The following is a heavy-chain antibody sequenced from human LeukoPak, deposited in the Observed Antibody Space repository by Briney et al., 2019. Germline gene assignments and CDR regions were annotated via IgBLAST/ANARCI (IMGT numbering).Heavy chain of an antibody. J-gene: IGHJ4*02. D-gene: IGHD3-10*01. CDR3: ARGYGSGSYVYDY. Sequence: SETLSLTCTVSGGSISSSSYYWGWIRKPPGKGLEWIGSIYYSGSTYYNPSLKSRVTISVDTSKTQFSLKLSSVTAADTAVYYCARGYGSGSYVYDYWGQGTLVTVSS. CDR2: IYYSGST. V-gene: IGHV4-39*07. CDR1: GGSISSSSYY.